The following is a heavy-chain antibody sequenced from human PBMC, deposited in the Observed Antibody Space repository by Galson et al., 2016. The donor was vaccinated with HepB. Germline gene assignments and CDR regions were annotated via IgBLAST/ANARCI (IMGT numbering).Heavy chain of an antibody. J-gene: IGHJ5*02. CDR1: GFTFSTYA. V-gene: IGHV3-30-3*01. Sequence: SLRLSCAASGFTFSTYAMHWVRQAPGKGLEWVAVISYDGSHKHYRDSVKGRFTISRDNSKNTLYLQMNSLRAEDTAVYYCARNRHCSGGSCYGAWGQGTLVTVSS. CDR3: ARNRHCSGGSCYGA. D-gene: IGHD2-15*01. CDR2: ISYDGSHK.